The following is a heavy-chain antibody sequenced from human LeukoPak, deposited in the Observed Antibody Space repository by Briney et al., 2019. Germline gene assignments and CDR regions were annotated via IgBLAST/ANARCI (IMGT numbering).Heavy chain of an antibody. CDR1: GFTFSSYS. CDR2: ISSSSSYI. D-gene: IGHD2-21*02. V-gene: IGHV3-21*04. Sequence: GGSLRLSCAASGFTFSSYSMNWVRQAPGKGLEWVSSISSSSSYIYYADSVKGRFTISRDNAKNSLYLQMNSLRAEDTAVYYCAREARAYCGGDCYLEGYYYGMDVWGQGTTVTVSS. CDR3: AREARAYCGGDCYLEGYYYGMDV. J-gene: IGHJ6*02.